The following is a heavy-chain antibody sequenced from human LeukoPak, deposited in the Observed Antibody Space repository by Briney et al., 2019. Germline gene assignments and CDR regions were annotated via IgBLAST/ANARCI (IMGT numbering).Heavy chain of an antibody. V-gene: IGHV3-66*02. Sequence: GGSLRLSCAASGFTVSSNYMSWVRQAPGKGLEWVSVIYSGGSTYYADAVKGRFTISRDNSKNTLYLQMNSLRAEDTAVYYCARDASGAPIAGYWGQGTLVTVSS. J-gene: IGHJ4*02. CDR2: IYSGGST. D-gene: IGHD6-13*01. CDR3: ARDASGAPIAGY. CDR1: GFTVSSNY.